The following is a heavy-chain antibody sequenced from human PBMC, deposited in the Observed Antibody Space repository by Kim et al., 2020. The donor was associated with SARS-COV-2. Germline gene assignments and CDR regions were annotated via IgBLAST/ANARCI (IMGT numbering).Heavy chain of an antibody. Sequence: SVKVSCKASGGTFSSYAISWVRQAPGQGLEWMGGIIPIFGTANYAQKFQGRVTITADESTSTAYMELSSLRSEDTAVYYCARDVGATTGFDYWGQGTLVTVSS. CDR2: IIPIFGTA. J-gene: IGHJ4*02. D-gene: IGHD1-26*01. V-gene: IGHV1-69*13. CDR3: ARDVGATTGFDY. CDR1: GGTFSSYA.